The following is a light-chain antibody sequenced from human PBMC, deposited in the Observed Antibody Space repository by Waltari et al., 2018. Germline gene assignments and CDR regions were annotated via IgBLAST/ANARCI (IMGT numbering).Light chain of an antibody. CDR3: QQYDNWPPFT. Sequence: EIVMTQSAANLSVSPGERATLSCRASRSVSTNLAWDQQKPGQPPRLLIFGASTRATGVPARFSGSGSGTEFTLTISTMQFEDSAVYYCQQYDNWPPFTFGGGTKVEIK. J-gene: IGKJ4*01. CDR1: RSVSTN. CDR2: GAS. V-gene: IGKV3-15*01.